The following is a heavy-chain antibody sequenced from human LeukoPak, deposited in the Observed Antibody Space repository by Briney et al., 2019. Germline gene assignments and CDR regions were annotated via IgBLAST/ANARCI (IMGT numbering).Heavy chain of an antibody. CDR3: ARLTGYCTNGVCWNYYGMDV. CDR2: IYYSGST. CDR1: GGSISSYY. D-gene: IGHD2-8*01. V-gene: IGHV4-59*08. Sequence: SETLSLTCTVSGGSISSYYWSWIRQPPGKGLEWIGYIYYSGSTNYNPSLKSRVTISVDTSKNQFSLKLSSVTAADTAVYYCARLTGYCTNGVCWNYYGMDVWGQGTTVTVS. J-gene: IGHJ6*02.